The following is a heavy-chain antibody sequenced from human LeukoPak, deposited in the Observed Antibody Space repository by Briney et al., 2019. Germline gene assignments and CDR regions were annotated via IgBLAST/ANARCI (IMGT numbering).Heavy chain of an antibody. CDR2: IIPIFGTA. CDR1: GYTFTGYY. J-gene: IGHJ5*02. V-gene: IGHV1-69*06. Sequence: ASVKVSCKASGYTFTGYYMHWVRQAPGQGLEWMGGIIPIFGTANYAQKFQGRVTITADKSTSTAYMELRSLRSDDTAVYYCARAGDYGDYISWFDPWGQGTLVTVSS. CDR3: ARAGDYGDYISWFDP. D-gene: IGHD4-17*01.